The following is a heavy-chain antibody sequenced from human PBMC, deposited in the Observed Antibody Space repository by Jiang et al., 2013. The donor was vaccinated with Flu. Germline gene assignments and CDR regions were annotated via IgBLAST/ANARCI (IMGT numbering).Heavy chain of an antibody. V-gene: IGHV1-69*01. CDR1: GGTFSSYA. CDR3: ARDRGWRIAASRGMDV. J-gene: IGHJ6*02. CDR2: IIPIFGTA. D-gene: IGHD6-6*01. Sequence: QVQLVESGAEVKKPGSSVKVSCKASGGTFSSYAISWVRQAPGQGLEWMGGIIPIFGTANYAQKFQGRVTITADESTSTAYMELSSLRSEDTAVYYCARDRGWRIAASRGMDVWGQGTTVTVSS.